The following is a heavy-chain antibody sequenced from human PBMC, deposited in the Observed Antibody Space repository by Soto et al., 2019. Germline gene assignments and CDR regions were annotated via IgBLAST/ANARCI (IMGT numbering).Heavy chain of an antibody. V-gene: IGHV3-30-3*01. CDR1: GFTFDPYV. D-gene: IGHD1-1*01. Sequence: PGGSLRLSCVASGFTFDPYVIHWVRQAPGKGLQWVALISYEGSNTYYADSVRGRFTISRDNSKNTLYLQINALRPEDTGVYYCARVTPGNNLYYFSGLDVWGQGTSVTVS. J-gene: IGHJ6*02. CDR3: ARVTPGNNLYYFSGLDV. CDR2: ISYEGSNT.